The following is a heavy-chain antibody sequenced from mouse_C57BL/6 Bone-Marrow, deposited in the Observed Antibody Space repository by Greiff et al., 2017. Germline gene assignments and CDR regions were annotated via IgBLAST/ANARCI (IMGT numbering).Heavy chain of an antibody. D-gene: IGHD1-1*01. Sequence: QVQLQQPGAELVKPGASVTLSCKASGYTFTSYWMQWVKQRPGQGLEWIGEINPAGSYTNYNQKFKGKVTLTVDTTSSTAYMQLIRLTSDDSAVYYCARSVLSLYYFDYWGQGTTLTVSS. CDR1: GYTFTSYW. CDR3: ARSVLSLYYFDY. J-gene: IGHJ2*01. V-gene: IGHV1-50*01. CDR2: INPAGSYT.